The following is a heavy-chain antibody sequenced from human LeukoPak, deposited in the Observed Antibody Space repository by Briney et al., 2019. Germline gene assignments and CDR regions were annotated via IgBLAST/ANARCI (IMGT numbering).Heavy chain of an antibody. CDR3: ARSEGIAAAGTYYFDY. J-gene: IGHJ4*02. D-gene: IGHD6-13*01. CDR2: ISSSSSYI. V-gene: IGHV3-21*01. Sequence: GGSLRLSCAASGFTFSSYSMNWVRQAPGKGLEWVSSISSSSSYIYYADSVKGRFTISRDNAKNSLYLQMNSLRAEDTAVYYCARSEGIAAAGTYYFDYWGQGTLVTVSS. CDR1: GFTFSSYS.